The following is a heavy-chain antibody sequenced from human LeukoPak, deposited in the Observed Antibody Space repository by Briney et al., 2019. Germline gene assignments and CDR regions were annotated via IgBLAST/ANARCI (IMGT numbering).Heavy chain of an antibody. V-gene: IGHV1-2*02. CDR3: ASLLYCSSTSYYDY. CDR2: INPNSGGT. CDR1: GYTFTGYY. J-gene: IGHJ4*02. D-gene: IGHD2-2*01. Sequence: AASVKVSCKASGYTFTGYYMHWVRQAPGQGLEWMGWINPNSGGTNYAQKFQGRVTMTRDTSISTAYMELSRLRSDDTAVYYCASLLYCSSTSYYDYWGQGTLVTVSS.